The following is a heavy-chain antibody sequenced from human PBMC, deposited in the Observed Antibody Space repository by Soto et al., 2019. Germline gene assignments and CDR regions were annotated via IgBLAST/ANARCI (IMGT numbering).Heavy chain of an antibody. D-gene: IGHD4-17*01. CDR1: GGSISSGGYY. Sequence: TLSLTCPFSGGSISSGGYYWSWIRQHPGKGLEWIGYIYYSGSTYYNPSLKSRVTISVDTSKNQFSLKLGSVTAADTAVYYCARSYGDAVGFDYWGQGTLVTVYS. J-gene: IGHJ4*02. V-gene: IGHV4-31*03. CDR2: IYYSGST. CDR3: ARSYGDAVGFDY.